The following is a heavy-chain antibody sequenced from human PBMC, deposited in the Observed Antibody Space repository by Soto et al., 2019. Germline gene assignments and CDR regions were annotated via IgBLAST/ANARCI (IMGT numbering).Heavy chain of an antibody. Sequence: EVQLLESGGGLVQPGGSLRLSCAASGFTFSSYAMSWVRQAPGKGLEWVSAISGSGGSTYYADSVKGRFTISRDNSKNTLYLQMNSMRAEDTDVYDCSKDEYYYDSSGYSYFDYWGQGTLVTVSS. CDR3: SKDEYYYDSSGYSYFDY. J-gene: IGHJ4*02. D-gene: IGHD3-22*01. CDR2: ISGSGGST. V-gene: IGHV3-23*01. CDR1: GFTFSSYA.